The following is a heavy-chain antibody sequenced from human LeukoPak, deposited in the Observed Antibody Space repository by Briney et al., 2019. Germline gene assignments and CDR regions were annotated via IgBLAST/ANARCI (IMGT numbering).Heavy chain of an antibody. D-gene: IGHD3-22*01. CDR1: GFTFRSYA. CDR3: AKDLNRYYYETGGYYYDY. Sequence: PGGSLRLSCAASGFTFRSYAMSWVRQAPGEGLEWVSAVSGSGATTYYPDSVKGRFTISRDNSKNTLYLQMHSLRAEDTALYYCAKDLNRYYYETGGYYYDYWGQGTLVTVSS. CDR2: VSGSGATT. J-gene: IGHJ4*02. V-gene: IGHV3-23*01.